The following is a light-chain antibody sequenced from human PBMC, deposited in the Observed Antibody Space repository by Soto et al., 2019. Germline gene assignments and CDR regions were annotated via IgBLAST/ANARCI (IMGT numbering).Light chain of an antibody. Sequence: QSVLTQPPSVSGAPGQRVTISCTGSNSDIGAGYDVHWYQQLPGTAPKLVIYANNNRPSGVPDRFSASKSGTSASLAITGLTADDEADYYCQFYDSSLSGVFGTGTKLTVL. CDR3: QFYDSSLSGV. J-gene: IGLJ1*01. CDR1: NSDIGAGYD. V-gene: IGLV1-40*01. CDR2: ANN.